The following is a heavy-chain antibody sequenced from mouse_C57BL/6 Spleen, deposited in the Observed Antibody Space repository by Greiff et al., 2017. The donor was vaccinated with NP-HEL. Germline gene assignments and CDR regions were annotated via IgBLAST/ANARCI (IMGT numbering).Heavy chain of an antibody. D-gene: IGHD1-1*01. CDR1: GFTFSDYY. CDR3: ARERYYGSSSHAMDY. J-gene: IGHJ4*01. Sequence: EVKLMESEGGLVQPGSSMKLSCTASGFTFSDYYMAWVRQVPEKGLEWVANINYDGSSTYYLDSLKSRFIISRDNAKNILYLQMSSLKSEDTATYYCARERYYGSSSHAMDYWGQGTSVTVSS. V-gene: IGHV5-16*01. CDR2: INYDGSST.